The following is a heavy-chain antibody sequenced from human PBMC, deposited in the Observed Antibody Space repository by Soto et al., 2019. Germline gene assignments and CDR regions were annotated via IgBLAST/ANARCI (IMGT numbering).Heavy chain of an antibody. CDR3: ARSSSRAFRFSEWVDPLEP. V-gene: IGHV4-34*01. Sequence: PSETLSLTCAVYGGSFSGYYWSLLRQPPGKGLEWIGEINPSGSTNYNPSLKSRVTMSVDTSKNQFSLKLSSVTAADTAVYYCARSSSRAFRFSEWVDPLEPWGQGTLVTLS. D-gene: IGHD3-3*01. J-gene: IGHJ5*02. CDR2: INPSGST. CDR1: GGSFSGYY.